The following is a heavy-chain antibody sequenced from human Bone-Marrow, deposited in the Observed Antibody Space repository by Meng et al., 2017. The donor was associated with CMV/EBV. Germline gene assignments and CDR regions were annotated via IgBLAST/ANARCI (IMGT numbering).Heavy chain of an antibody. CDR3: AKDIGYCSSTSCYTGID. CDR1: GFTFDDYA. Sequence: SLKISCAASGFTFDDYAMHWVRQAPGKGLEWVSGISWNSGSIGYADSVKGRFTISRDNAKNSLYLQMNSLRAEDTALYYCAKDIGYCSSTSCYTGIDWGQGTLVTFSS. D-gene: IGHD2-2*02. CDR2: ISWNSGSI. J-gene: IGHJ4*02. V-gene: IGHV3-9*01.